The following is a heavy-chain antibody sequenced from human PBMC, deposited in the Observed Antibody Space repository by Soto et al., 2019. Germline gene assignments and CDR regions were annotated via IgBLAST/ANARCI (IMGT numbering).Heavy chain of an antibody. Sequence: QVQLQQWGAGLLKPSETLSLTCAVYGGSFSGYYWSWIRQPPGKGLEWIGEINHSGSTNYNPSLKSRVTISVDTSKNQCSLKLSSVTAADTAVYYCARACRTAMVHFDYWGQGTLVTVSS. J-gene: IGHJ4*02. V-gene: IGHV4-34*01. D-gene: IGHD5-18*01. CDR2: INHSGST. CDR1: GGSFSGYY. CDR3: ARACRTAMVHFDY.